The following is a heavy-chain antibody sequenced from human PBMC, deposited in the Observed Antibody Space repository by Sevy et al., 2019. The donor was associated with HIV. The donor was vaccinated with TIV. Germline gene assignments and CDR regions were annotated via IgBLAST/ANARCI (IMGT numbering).Heavy chain of an antibody. D-gene: IGHD1-26*01. Sequence: SETLSLTCSVSGGSISGNFWTWIRQPPGKGLEWIGYIYYSGSTNSNSSLKSRVSISLDTSKNQFSLRLNSVTAADTAVYYCASGSGSYYDAFHIWGQRTMVTRLL. V-gene: IGHV4-59*01. CDR3: ASGSGSYYDAFHI. CDR1: GGSISGNF. CDR2: IYYSGST. J-gene: IGHJ3*02.